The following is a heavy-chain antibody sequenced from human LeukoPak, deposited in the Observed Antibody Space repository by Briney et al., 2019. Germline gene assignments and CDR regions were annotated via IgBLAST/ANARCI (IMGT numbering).Heavy chain of an antibody. J-gene: IGHJ6*03. V-gene: IGHV3-15*01. CDR1: GFTFSNAW. CDR2: IKKKTDGETT. Sequence: GGSLRLSCAASGFTFSNAWMSWVRQAPGKGPEWVGRIKKKTDGETTDYAAPVKGRFIISRDDSKNTLYLRMNSLKTADTAVYYCTTQSHMDVWGKGTTVTVSS. CDR3: TTQSHMDV.